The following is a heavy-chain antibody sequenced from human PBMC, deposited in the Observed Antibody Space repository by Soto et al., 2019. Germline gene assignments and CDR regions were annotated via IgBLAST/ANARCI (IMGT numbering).Heavy chain of an antibody. CDR1: GGSISSSSYY. J-gene: IGHJ6*02. CDR2: IYYSGST. D-gene: IGHD4-17*01. Sequence: SETLSLTCTVSGGSISSSSYYWGWIRQPPGKGLEWIGSIYYSGSTYYNPSLKSRVTISVDTSKNQFSLKLSSVTAADTAVYYCARRTVGDYVYGPYYYYGMDVWGQGTTVTVSS. V-gene: IGHV4-39*01. CDR3: ARRTVGDYVYGPYYYYGMDV.